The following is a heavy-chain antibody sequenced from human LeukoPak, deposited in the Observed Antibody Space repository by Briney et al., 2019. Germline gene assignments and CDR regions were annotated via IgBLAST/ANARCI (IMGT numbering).Heavy chain of an antibody. Sequence: GGSLRLSCAASGFTFSSYGMHWVRQAPGRGLEWVSAISGSGGSTDYADSVKGRFTISRDNSKNTLYLQMNSLRAEDTAVYYCARQWLINGWGQGILVTVSS. V-gene: IGHV3-23*01. CDR1: GFTFSSYG. CDR3: ARQWLING. J-gene: IGHJ4*02. D-gene: IGHD6-19*01. CDR2: ISGSGGST.